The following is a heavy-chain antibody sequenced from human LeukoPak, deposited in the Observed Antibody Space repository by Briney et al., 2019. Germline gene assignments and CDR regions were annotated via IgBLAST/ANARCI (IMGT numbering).Heavy chain of an antibody. CDR3: ARDHCDDAACYPFDR. D-gene: IGHD2-21*01. J-gene: IGHJ4*02. V-gene: IGHV4-4*07. CDR1: GASFNYYY. CDR2: VYLGGST. Sequence: SKTLSLTCNVSGASFNYYYWSWIRQPAGKGLEWIGRVYLGGSTNYNPSLKSRVMMSLDKANNQFSLRLSSVTAADTAIYYCARDHCDDAACYPFDRWGQGTLVTVSS.